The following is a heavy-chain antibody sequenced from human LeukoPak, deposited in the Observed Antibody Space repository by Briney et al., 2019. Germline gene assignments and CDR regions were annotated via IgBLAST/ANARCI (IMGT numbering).Heavy chain of an antibody. J-gene: IGHJ6*04. CDR3: ARDRGGSGSQDYYYYGMGV. CDR2: HYYSGRT. V-gene: IGHV4-59*01. CDR1: GGSLSCYY. Sequence: SEPLSLPCSVSGGSLSCYYWIWLPQPPGKGLEGIGYHYYSGRTNYNPSLKSRVTISVDTSKNQFSLKLSSVTAADTAVYYCARDRGGSGSQDYYYYGMGVWGKGTTVTVSS. D-gene: IGHD3-10*01.